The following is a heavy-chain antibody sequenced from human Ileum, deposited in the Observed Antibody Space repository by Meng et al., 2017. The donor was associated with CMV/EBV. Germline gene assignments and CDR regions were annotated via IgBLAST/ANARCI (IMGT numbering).Heavy chain of an antibody. CDR1: RFTFSSYA. Sequence: GESLKISCAASRFTFSSYAIHWVRQAPGKGLEWVAVISYDGGNNYYADSVKGRFTISRDNSKNTLYLQMNSLRAEDTAVYYCAKGRRALYGYFDMDVWGQGTTVTVSS. V-gene: IGHV3-30-3*01. D-gene: IGHD3-10*01. CDR3: AKGRRALYGYFDMDV. J-gene: IGHJ6*02. CDR2: ISYDGGNN.